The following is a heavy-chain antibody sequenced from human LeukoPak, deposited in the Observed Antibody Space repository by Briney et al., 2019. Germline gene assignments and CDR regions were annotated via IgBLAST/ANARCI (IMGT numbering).Heavy chain of an antibody. CDR1: GFIFSNYA. J-gene: IGHJ4*02. CDR2: ITGSGGST. Sequence: GGSLRLSCAASGFIFSNYAMSWVRQAPGKGLEWVSAITGSGGSTYYAGSVKGRFTISRDNSKNTLYLQMNSLRAEDTAVYYCAKWGDYDVLTGYYVSDYWGQGTLVTVSS. D-gene: IGHD3-9*01. V-gene: IGHV3-23*01. CDR3: AKWGDYDVLTGYYVSDY.